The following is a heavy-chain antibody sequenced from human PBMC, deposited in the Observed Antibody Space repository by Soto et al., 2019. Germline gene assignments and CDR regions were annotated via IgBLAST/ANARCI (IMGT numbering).Heavy chain of an antibody. J-gene: IGHJ6*02. CDR2: ISGYNGNT. V-gene: IGHV1-18*01. CDR3: SSFIMVGGWFDPDYYHGLDV. Sequence: QVQLVQSGAEVKKPGASVTVSCKTSGYTFSNYGINWVRQAPGQGLEWMGWISGYNGNTNYAQTVQGRVTMTTDTTTGTVLMGLRSLKSDDTAIYYGSSFIMVGGWFDPDYYHGLDVWCQGTTVTVSS. D-gene: IGHD3-10*02. CDR1: GYTFSNYG.